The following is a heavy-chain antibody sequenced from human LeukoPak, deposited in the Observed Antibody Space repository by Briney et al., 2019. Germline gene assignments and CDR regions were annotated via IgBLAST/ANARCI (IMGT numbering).Heavy chain of an antibody. D-gene: IGHD6-13*01. CDR3: ARGRGTAAAGHFDY. J-gene: IGHJ4*02. V-gene: IGHV4-38-2*01. Sequence: ASETLSLTCAVSGYSISSGYYWGWIRQPPGKGLEWIGTLYHSGSTYHNPSLKSRVTISADTSKNQFTLNLSSVTAADTAVYNCARGRGTAAAGHFDYWGQGTLVTVSS. CDR2: LYHSGST. CDR1: GYSISSGYY.